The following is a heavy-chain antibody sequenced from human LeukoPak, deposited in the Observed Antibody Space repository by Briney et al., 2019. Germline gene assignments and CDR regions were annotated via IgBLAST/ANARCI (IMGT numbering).Heavy chain of an antibody. V-gene: IGHV3-48*03. CDR3: ARGGDGYNSDLDY. CDR1: GFTFSSYE. Sequence: GGSLRLSCAVSGFTFSSYEMNWVRQAPGKGLEWVSYISSSGFNIYYADSVKGRFTISRDNAKNSLYLQMNSLRAEDTAMYYCARGGDGYNSDLDYWGQGTLVTVSS. CDR2: ISSSGFNI. J-gene: IGHJ4*02. D-gene: IGHD5-24*01.